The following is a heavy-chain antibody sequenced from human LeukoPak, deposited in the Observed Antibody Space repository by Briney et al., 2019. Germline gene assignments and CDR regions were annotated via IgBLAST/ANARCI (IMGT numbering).Heavy chain of an antibody. V-gene: IGHV4-4*02. Sequence: SETLSLTCAVSGGSISSSNWWSWVRQPPGKGLEWIGEIYHSGSTNYNPSLKSRVTISVDKSKNQFSLKLSSVTAADTAVYYCARDYGDYAGPLDYWGQGTLVTVSS. D-gene: IGHD4-17*01. CDR3: ARDYGDYAGPLDY. CDR1: GGSISSSNW. J-gene: IGHJ4*02. CDR2: IYHSGST.